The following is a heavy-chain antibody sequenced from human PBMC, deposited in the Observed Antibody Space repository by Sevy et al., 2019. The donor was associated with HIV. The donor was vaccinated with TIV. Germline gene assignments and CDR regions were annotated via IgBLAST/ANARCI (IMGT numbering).Heavy chain of an antibody. J-gene: IGHJ4*02. V-gene: IGHV3-15*01. CDR1: GFTFREAW. CDR3: AAETGSSDFDY. CDR2: IKSKTDAATR. D-gene: IGHD2-15*01. Sequence: GGSLRLSCAASGFTFREAWMSWVRQAPGKGLEWVGRIKSKTDAATRDFAAPVGGRFSISRDDSANTVYLVMNDLKPEDTGVYYSAAETGSSDFDYWGQGTLVSVSS.